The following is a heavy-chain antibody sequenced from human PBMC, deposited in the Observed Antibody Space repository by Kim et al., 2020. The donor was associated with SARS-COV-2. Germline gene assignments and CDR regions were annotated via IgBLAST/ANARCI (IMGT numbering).Heavy chain of an antibody. CDR3: SWGVGIAGPGNYFDY. CDR2: ITSVGAT. J-gene: IGHJ4*02. CDR1: GFSVTNTW. Sequence: GGSLRLSCVASGFSVTNTWMNWVRQAPGKGLEWVGRITSVGATHFAAPVKGRFTISRDDSKNTLYLQMDSLETEDTGVYYCSWGVGIAGPGNYFDYWGQGTQVTVSS. V-gene: IGHV3-15*01. D-gene: IGHD6-13*01.